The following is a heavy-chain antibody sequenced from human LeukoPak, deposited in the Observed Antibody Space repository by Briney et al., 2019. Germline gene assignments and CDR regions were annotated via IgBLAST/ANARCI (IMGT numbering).Heavy chain of an antibody. CDR1: GFTFSSYW. J-gene: IGHJ6*02. CDR3: AREGYSSSRYYYYYGMDV. V-gene: IGHV3-74*01. CDR2: INSDGSST. D-gene: IGHD6-13*01. Sequence: GGSLRLSCAASGFTFSSYWMHWVRQAPGKGLVWVSRINSDGSSTSYADSVKGRFTISRDNAKNTLYLQMNSLRAEDTAVYYCAREGYSSSRYYYYYGMDVWGQGTMVTVSS.